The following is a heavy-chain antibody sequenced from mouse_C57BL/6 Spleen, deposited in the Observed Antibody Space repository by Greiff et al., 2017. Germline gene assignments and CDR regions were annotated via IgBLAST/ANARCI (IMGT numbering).Heavy chain of an antibody. D-gene: IGHD1-1*01. CDR3: ARSGILLTYCDV. Sequence: EVKLQQSGPELVKPGASVKIPCKASGYTFTDYNMDWVKQSHGKSLEWIGDINPNNGGTIYNQKFKGKATLTVDKSSSTAYMELRSLTSEDTAVYYCARSGILLTYCDVWGTGTTVTVSS. V-gene: IGHV1-18*01. CDR2: INPNNGGT. CDR1: GYTFTDYN. J-gene: IGHJ1*03.